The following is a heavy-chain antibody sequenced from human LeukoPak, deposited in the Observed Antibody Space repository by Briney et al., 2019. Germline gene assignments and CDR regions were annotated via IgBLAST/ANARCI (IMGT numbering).Heavy chain of an antibody. D-gene: IGHD3-10*01. J-gene: IGHJ4*02. CDR2: IYYSGST. Sequence: SETLSLTCTVSGGSISSYYWSWIRQPPGKGLEWIGYIYYSGSTNYNPSLKSRVTISVDTSKNQFSLKLSSVTAADTAVYYCARGYYGSGSYSPFDYWGQGTQVTVSS. CDR1: GGSISSYY. V-gene: IGHV4-59*01. CDR3: ARGYYGSGSYSPFDY.